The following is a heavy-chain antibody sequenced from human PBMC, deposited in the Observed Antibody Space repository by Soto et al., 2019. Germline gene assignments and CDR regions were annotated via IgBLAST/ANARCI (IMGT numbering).Heavy chain of an antibody. CDR3: AKDSPQNPFRHGTFDI. J-gene: IGHJ3*02. Sequence: EVQLLESGGGLVQPGGSLRLSCAASGFTFSSYAMSWVRQDPGKGLEWVSAISGSGGSTYYADSVKGRFTISRDNSKNTLYLQMNSLRAEDTAVYYCAKDSPQNPFRHGTFDIWGQGTMVTVSS. V-gene: IGHV3-23*01. D-gene: IGHD2-15*01. CDR2: ISGSGGST. CDR1: GFTFSSYA.